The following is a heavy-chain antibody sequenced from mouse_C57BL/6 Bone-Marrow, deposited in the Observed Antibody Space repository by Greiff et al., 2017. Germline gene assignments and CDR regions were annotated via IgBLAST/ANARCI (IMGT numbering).Heavy chain of an antibody. V-gene: IGHV14-4*01. CDR1: GFNIKDDY. CDR3: TTRYDYDFDY. CDR2: IDPENGDT. J-gene: IGHJ2*01. D-gene: IGHD2-4*01. Sequence: EVQLQQSGAELVRPGASVKLSCTASGFNIKDDYMHWVKQRPEQGLEWIGWIDPENGDTEYASKFQGKATITADTSSNTAYLQLSSLTSEDTAVYYETTRYDYDFDYGGKGTTLTVSS.